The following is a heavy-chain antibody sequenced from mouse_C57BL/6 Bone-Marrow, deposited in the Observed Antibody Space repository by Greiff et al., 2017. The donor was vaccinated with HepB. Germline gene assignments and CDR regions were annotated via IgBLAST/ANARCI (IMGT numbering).Heavy chain of an antibody. CDR1: GYTFTSYW. D-gene: IGHD2-4*01. CDR3: AISWGLRLWYFDV. Sequence: QVQLKEPGAELVKPGASVKVSCKASGYTFTSYWMHWVKQRPGQGLEWIGRIHPSDSDTNYNQKFKGKATLTVDKSSSTAYMQLSSLTSEDSAVYYCAISWGLRLWYFDVWGTGTTVTVSS. V-gene: IGHV1-74*01. CDR2: IHPSDSDT. J-gene: IGHJ1*03.